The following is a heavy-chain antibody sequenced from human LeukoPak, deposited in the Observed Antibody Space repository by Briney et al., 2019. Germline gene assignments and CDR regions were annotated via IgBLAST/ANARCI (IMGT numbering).Heavy chain of an antibody. D-gene: IGHD6-13*01. V-gene: IGHV4-59*08. CDR2: IYYNGGT. CDR3: ARHWETSSWYVDY. Sequence: PSETLPLTCSVSGGSISSYYWSWIRQPPGKGLEWIGYIYYNGGTNYNPSLKSRVTISVDTSKNHLSLKLSSVTAADTAVYYCARHWETSSWYVDYWGQGTLVTVSS. J-gene: IGHJ4*02. CDR1: GGSISSYY.